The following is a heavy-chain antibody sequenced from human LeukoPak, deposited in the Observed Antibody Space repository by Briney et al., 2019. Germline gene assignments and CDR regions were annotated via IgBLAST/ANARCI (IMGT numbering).Heavy chain of an antibody. V-gene: IGHV3-21*01. CDR2: ISSSSSYI. CDR3: ARDYCSGGSCYVYYYGMDV. D-gene: IGHD2-15*01. J-gene: IGHJ6*02. Sequence: PGGSLRLSCAASGFTFSSYSMNWVRQAPGKGLEWVSSISSSSSYIYYADSVKGRFTISRDNAKNSLYLQMNSLRAEDTAVYYCARDYCSGGSCYVYYYGMDVWGQGTTVTVSS. CDR1: GFTFSSYS.